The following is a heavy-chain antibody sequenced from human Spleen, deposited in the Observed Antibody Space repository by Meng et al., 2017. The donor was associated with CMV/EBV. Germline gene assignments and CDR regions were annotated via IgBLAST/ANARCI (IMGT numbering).Heavy chain of an antibody. CDR2: INHSGST. CDR1: GGSFSGYY. J-gene: IGHJ6*02. V-gene: IGHV4-34*01. Sequence: SETLSLTCAVYGGSFSGYYWSWIRQPPGKGLEWIGEINHSGSTNYNPSLKSRVTISVDTSKNQFSLKLSSVTAADTAVYYCARDKILPSPYGMDVWGQGTTVTVSS. CDR3: ARDKILPSPYGMDV. D-gene: IGHD2-2*01.